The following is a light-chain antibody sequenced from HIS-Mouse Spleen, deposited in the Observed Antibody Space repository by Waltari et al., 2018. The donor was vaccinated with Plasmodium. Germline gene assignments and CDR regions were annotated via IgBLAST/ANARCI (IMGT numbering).Light chain of an antibody. CDR2: GAS. CDR3: QQYGSSPYT. J-gene: IGKJ2*01. CDR1: QSVSSSY. V-gene: IGKV3-20*01. Sequence: EIVLTQSPGTRSLSPGERATLSCRASQSVSSSYLAWYQQKPGQAPRLLIHGASSRATGIPDRFSGSGSGTDFTLTISRLEPEDFAVYYCQQYGSSPYTFGQGTKLEIK.